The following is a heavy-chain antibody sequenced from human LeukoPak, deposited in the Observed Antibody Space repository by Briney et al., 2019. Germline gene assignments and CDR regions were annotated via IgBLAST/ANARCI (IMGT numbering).Heavy chain of an antibody. CDR3: AIYSWFGELLQGEKGRRYFDY. J-gene: IGHJ4*02. D-gene: IGHD3-10*01. CDR1: GYTFTGYY. Sequence: GASVKVSCKASGYTFTGYYMHWVRQAPGQGLEWMGRINPNRGGTNYAQKFQGRVTMTRDTSISTADMELSRLRSDDTAVYYCAIYSWFGELLQGEKGRRYFDYWGQGTLVTVSS. V-gene: IGHV1-2*06. CDR2: INPNRGGT.